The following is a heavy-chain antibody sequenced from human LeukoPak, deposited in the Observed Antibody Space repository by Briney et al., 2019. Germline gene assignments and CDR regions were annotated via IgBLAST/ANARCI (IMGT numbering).Heavy chain of an antibody. V-gene: IGHV3-48*03. CDR3: ARVYSSSSGKTFDY. Sequence: GGSLRLSCAASGFTFSSYEMNWVRQAPGKGLEWVSYISSSGSPIYYADSVKGRFTISRDNAKNSLYLQMNSLRAEDTAVYYCARVYSSSSGKTFDYWGQGTLVTVPS. CDR1: GFTFSSYE. J-gene: IGHJ4*02. D-gene: IGHD6-6*01. CDR2: ISSSGSPI.